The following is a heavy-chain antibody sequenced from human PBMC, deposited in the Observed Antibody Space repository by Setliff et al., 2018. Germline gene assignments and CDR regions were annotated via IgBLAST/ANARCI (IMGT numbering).Heavy chain of an antibody. CDR2: ISGDGSTI. CDR1: GFTFSYYY. J-gene: IGHJ4*02. V-gene: IGHV3-11*04. D-gene: IGHD3-3*01. Sequence: PGGSLRLSCAVSGFTFSYYYMSWVRQAPGKGLEWLSKISGDGSTIYYAGSVRGRFTISRDNAKNSLFLQMNSLRPEDTAVYYCVKVSGRFDAGFDSWGQGTLVTVSS. CDR3: VKVSGRFDAGFDS.